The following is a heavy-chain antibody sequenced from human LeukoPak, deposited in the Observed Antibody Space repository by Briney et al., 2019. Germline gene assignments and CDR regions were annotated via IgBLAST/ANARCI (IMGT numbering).Heavy chain of an antibody. CDR1: RFTFSSYS. CDR2: ISSSSSYL. V-gene: IGHV3-21*01. D-gene: IGHD5-18*01. CDR3: ASDVATAMVMDDYYFDY. Sequence: GGSLRLSCAASRFTFSSYSMNWVRQAPREGLEWVSSISSSSSYLYYADSVKGRFTISRDNAKNSLYLQMNSLRAEDTAVYYCASDVATAMVMDDYYFDYWGQGTLVTVSS. J-gene: IGHJ4*02.